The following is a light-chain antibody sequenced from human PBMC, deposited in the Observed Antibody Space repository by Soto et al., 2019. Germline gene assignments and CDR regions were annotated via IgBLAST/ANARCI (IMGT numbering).Light chain of an antibody. CDR1: QFLSSY. Sequence: ELVLTQSPATLSLSPVGRATLSCRASQFLSSYLAWYQQIPGQPPRLLIYDTSNRVNGIPARFSGSRSGTDFTLTISSLEPEDFAVYFCHQRNKFGQGTRLEIK. CDR2: DTS. CDR3: HQRNK. V-gene: IGKV3-11*01. J-gene: IGKJ5*01.